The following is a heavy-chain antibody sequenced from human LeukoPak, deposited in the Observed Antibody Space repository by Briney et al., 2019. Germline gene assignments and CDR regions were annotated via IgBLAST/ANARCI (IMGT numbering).Heavy chain of an antibody. CDR2: ISSSGSTR. D-gene: IGHD3-10*01. J-gene: IGHJ4*02. CDR1: GFTFSDYY. CDR3: AREDGSGSYYSV. Sequence: GGSLRLSCAASGFTFSDYYMSWIRQAPGKGLEWVSYISSSGSTRYYADSVKGRFTISRDNAKNSLYLEMNSLRAEDTAVYYCAREDGSGSYYSVWGQGTLVTVSS. V-gene: IGHV3-11*01.